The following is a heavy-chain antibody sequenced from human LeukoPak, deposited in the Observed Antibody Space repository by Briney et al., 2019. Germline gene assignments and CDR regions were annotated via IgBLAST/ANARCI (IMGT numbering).Heavy chain of an antibody. Sequence: GGSLRLSCAASAFTLRSYTMNWVRQAPGKGLEWVSSISSSGRYIYYADSVKGRFTISRDNAKNSLYLQMNSLRAEDTAVYYCARVSQAGWDVWGKGTTVTVSS. J-gene: IGHJ6*04. CDR2: ISSSGRYI. CDR1: AFTLRSYT. V-gene: IGHV3-21*01. D-gene: IGHD6-19*01. CDR3: ARVSQAGWDV.